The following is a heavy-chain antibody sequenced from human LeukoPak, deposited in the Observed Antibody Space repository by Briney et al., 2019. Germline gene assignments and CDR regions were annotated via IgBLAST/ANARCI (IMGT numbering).Heavy chain of an antibody. CDR1: GGSISSYY. J-gene: IGHJ5*02. CDR3: ARARTIGWFDP. Sequence: SETLSLTCTVSGGSISSYYWNWIRQPPGKGLEWIGSIYYSGSTYYNPSLKSRVTISVDTSKNQFSLKLSSVTAADTAVYYCARARTIGWFDPWGQGTLVTVSS. D-gene: IGHD2/OR15-2a*01. CDR2: IYYSGST. V-gene: IGHV4-39*07.